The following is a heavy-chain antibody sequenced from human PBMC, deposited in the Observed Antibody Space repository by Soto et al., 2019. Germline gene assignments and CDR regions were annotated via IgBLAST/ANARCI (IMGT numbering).Heavy chain of an antibody. D-gene: IGHD3-22*01. Sequence: ASVKVSCKASGYTFTRDYMHWVRQAPGQGLEWMGIINPSGGSTSYAQKFQGRVTMTRDTSTSTVYMELSSLRSEDTAVCYCARDDSSGSYYYYYGMDVWGQGTTVTVSS. CDR1: GYTFTRDY. V-gene: IGHV1-46*01. CDR3: ARDDSSGSYYYYYGMDV. CDR2: INPSGGST. J-gene: IGHJ6*02.